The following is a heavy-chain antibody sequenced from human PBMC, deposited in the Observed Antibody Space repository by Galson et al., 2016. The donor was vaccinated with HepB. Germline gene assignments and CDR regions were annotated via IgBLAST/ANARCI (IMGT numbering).Heavy chain of an antibody. CDR3: AKDPGVFSPGWYYFDS. Sequence: SLRLSCAASGFTFSSYAMNWVRQAPRKGPEWVAAISSGGDITYYADSVKGRFTISRDNSKNTLYLHMNGLRAEDTALYYCAKDPGVFSPGWYYFDSWGQGTLVTVSA. J-gene: IGHJ4*02. CDR1: GFTFSSYA. D-gene: IGHD6-19*01. CDR2: ISSGGDIT. V-gene: IGHV3-23*01.